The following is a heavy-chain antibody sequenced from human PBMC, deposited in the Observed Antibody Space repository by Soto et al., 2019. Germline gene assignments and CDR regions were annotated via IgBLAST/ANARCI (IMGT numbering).Heavy chain of an antibody. Sequence: QITLKESGPTLVKPTQTLTLTCTFSGFSLSTGGVGVAWIRQPPGKALEWLAVIYWDDDKRYSPSLKNRATVXKXXPKHQVVLTMTNLAPVDTATYYCAHTPFFGDKLDFWGQGTLVSVSS. V-gene: IGHV2-5*02. CDR3: AHTPFFGDKLDF. D-gene: IGHD4-17*01. CDR1: GFSLSTGGVG. J-gene: IGHJ4*02. CDR2: IYWDDDK.